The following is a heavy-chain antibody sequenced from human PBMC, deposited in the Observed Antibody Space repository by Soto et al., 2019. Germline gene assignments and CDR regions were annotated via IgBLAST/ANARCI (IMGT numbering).Heavy chain of an antibody. Sequence: QVQLVQSGAEVTRPGASVKVSCKASGYSFISHYIHWVRQAPGQGLEWMGFINPSGGSATLAQKFQGRVTMTRDTSPTTVYMELSSLRSEDAAVYYCARDYLSSKLSLSYFDFWGQGTLVTVSS. CDR1: GYSFISHY. J-gene: IGHJ4*02. CDR2: INPSGGSA. CDR3: ARDYLSSKLSLSYFDF. D-gene: IGHD2-2*01. V-gene: IGHV1-46*01.